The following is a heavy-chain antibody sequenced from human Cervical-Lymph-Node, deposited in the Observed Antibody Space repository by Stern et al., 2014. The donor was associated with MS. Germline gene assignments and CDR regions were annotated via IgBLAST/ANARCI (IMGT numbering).Heavy chain of an antibody. D-gene: IGHD5-12*01. J-gene: IGHJ5*02. CDR2: IWYDGSNK. V-gene: IGHV3-33*01. CDR3: ARVGRGYSGPWWFDP. CDR1: GFTFSSYG. Sequence: QVQLVQSGGGVVQPGRSLRLSCAASGFTFSSYGMHWVRQAPGKGLEWVAVIWYDGSNKYYADSVKGRFTISRDNSKNTLYLQMNSLRAEDTAVYYCARVGRGYSGPWWFDPWGQGTLVTVSS.